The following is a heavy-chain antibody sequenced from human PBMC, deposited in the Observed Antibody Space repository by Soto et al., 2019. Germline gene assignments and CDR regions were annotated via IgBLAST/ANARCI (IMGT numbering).Heavy chain of an antibody. D-gene: IGHD3-22*01. CDR2: VSPYDGYT. CDR1: GYTFSSYG. J-gene: IGHJ6*02. Sequence: QVQLVQSGAEVKKPGASVKVSCKASGYTFSSYGINWVRQAPGQGLEWLGWVSPYDGYTNYAQILQGRVSMTTDTSTKTAYMEVRSLGSDDTAVYYCARGGYYDSSGSRNYFYYGMNVWGQGTTVTVSS. V-gene: IGHV1-18*01. CDR3: ARGGYYDSSGSRNYFYYGMNV.